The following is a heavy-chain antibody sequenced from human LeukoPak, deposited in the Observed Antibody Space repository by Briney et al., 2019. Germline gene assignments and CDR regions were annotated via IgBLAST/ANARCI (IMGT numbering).Heavy chain of an antibody. CDR2: ITWNAGNM. CDR1: GFTFGDYA. J-gene: IGHJ3*02. Sequence: GGSLRLSCTASGFTFGDYAMSWFRQAPGKGLEWVSGITWNAGNMGYADSVKGRFTISRDNAKNSLYLQMNSLRAEDTALYYCAKAGSLSDDIYCSGGSCYPGDPFDIWGQGTMVTVSS. V-gene: IGHV3-9*01. D-gene: IGHD2-15*01. CDR3: AKAGSLSDDIYCSGGSCYPGDPFDI.